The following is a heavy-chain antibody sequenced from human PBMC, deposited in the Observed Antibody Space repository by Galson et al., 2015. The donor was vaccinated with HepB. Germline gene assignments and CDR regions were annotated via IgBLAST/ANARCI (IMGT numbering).Heavy chain of an antibody. Sequence: SVKVSCKASGYTFTSYAMNWVRQAPGQGLEWMGWINTNTGNPTYAQGFTGRFVFSLDTSVSTAYLQISSLKAEDTAVYYCARSPLLLWFRELSFDYWGQGTLVTVSS. CDR1: GYTFTSYA. CDR3: ARSPLLLWFRELSFDY. J-gene: IGHJ4*02. CDR2: INTNTGNP. V-gene: IGHV7-4-1*02. D-gene: IGHD3-10*01.